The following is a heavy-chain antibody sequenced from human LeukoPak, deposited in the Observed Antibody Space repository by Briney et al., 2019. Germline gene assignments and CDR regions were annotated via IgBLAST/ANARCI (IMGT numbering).Heavy chain of an antibody. D-gene: IGHD5-24*01. CDR2: IYYSGST. V-gene: IGHV4-59*01. CDR3: ARSGVEMATTSGSGDFDY. CDR1: GGSISSYY. Sequence: SETLSLTCTVSGGSISSYYWSWIRQPPGKGLEWIGYIYYSGSTNYNPSLKSRVTISVDTSKNQFSLKLSSVTAADTAVYYCARSGVEMATTSGSGDFDYWGQGTLVTVSS. J-gene: IGHJ4*02.